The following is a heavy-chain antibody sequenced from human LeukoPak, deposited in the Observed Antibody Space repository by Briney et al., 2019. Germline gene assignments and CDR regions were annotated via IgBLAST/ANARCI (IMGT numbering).Heavy chain of an antibody. J-gene: IGHJ3*02. CDR1: GGSISSGGYY. D-gene: IGHD3-22*01. CDR2: IYYSGST. Sequence: PSETLSLTCTVSGGSISSGGYYWSWIRQHPGKGLEWIGYIYYSGSTYYNPSLKSRVTISVDTSKNQFSLKLSSVTAADTAVYYCAGDRNYYDGSGYSDAFDIWGQGTMVTVSS. V-gene: IGHV4-31*03. CDR3: AGDRNYYDGSGYSDAFDI.